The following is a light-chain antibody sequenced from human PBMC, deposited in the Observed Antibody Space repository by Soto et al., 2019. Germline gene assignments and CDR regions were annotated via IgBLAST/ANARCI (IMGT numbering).Light chain of an antibody. CDR2: DVS. J-gene: IGLJ2*01. CDR3: CSYAGTDSPV. Sequence: QSALPQPPSVSGSPGQSVTISCTGTSSDVGAYNFVSWYQQYPGKAPNLIIFDVSARPSGVPDRFSGSKSGNTASLTISGLQADDEADYYCCSYAGTDSPVLGGGTKLTVL. V-gene: IGLV2-11*01. CDR1: SSDVGAYNF.